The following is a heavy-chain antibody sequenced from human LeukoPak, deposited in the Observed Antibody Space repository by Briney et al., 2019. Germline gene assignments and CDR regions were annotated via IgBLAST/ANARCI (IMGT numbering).Heavy chain of an antibody. V-gene: IGHV3-33*01. CDR2: IWHDGSKK. Sequence: PGGSLRLSCAASGFMFSNYGMLWVRQAPGKGLEWVAVIWHDGSKKYYADSVKGRFTISRDNSKNTLYLQMNSLRAEDTAVYYCARAPNIRTVAGTDYYAMDVWGQGTTVTVSS. CDR3: ARAPNIRTVAGTDYYAMDV. J-gene: IGHJ6*02. CDR1: GFMFSNYG. D-gene: IGHD6-19*01.